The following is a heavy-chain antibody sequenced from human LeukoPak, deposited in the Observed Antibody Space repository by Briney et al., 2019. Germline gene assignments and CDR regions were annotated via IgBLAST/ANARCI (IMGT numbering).Heavy chain of an antibody. Sequence: SETLSLTCAVSGGSFSGYFWNWIRQPPGKGLEWIGEINHGGSTNYNPSLKSRVTISLDTSKNQFSLKLSSVTAADTAVYYCARGRAPENWGQGTLVTVPS. CDR1: GGSFSGYF. J-gene: IGHJ4*02. CDR3: ARGRAPEN. V-gene: IGHV4-34*01. CDR2: INHGGST.